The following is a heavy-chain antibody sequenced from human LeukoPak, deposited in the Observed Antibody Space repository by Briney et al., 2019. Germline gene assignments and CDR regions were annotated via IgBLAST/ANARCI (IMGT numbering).Heavy chain of an antibody. CDR3: AFTYYYDSSGYRAGWDAFDI. J-gene: IGHJ3*02. D-gene: IGHD3-22*01. CDR2: MNPNNGNT. CDR1: GYTFSNYD. V-gene: IGHV1-8*03. Sequence: ASVKVSCKASGYTFSNYDINWVRQATGQGLEWMGWMNPNNGNTGYAEKFQGRVTITRKNSISTAYMELSSLRSEDTAVYYCAFTYYYDSSGYRAGWDAFDIWGQGTMVTVSS.